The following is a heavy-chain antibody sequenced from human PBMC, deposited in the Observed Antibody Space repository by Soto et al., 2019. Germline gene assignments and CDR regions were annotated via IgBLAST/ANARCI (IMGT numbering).Heavy chain of an antibody. CDR1: GASTSSTFHY. J-gene: IGHJ4*02. CDR3: ARHMDYNILTGYFD. Sequence: QLRLQASGPGLLKPSETLSLTCSVSGASTSSTFHYWGWIRQPPGKGLEWLGSLSHSGNTHYKQSLKSRLFISADNSNSQFSLPLTTVTPADTAVYFCARHMDYNILTGYFDRGQGTLVTVYS. D-gene: IGHD3-9*01. V-gene: IGHV4-39*01. CDR2: LSHSGNT.